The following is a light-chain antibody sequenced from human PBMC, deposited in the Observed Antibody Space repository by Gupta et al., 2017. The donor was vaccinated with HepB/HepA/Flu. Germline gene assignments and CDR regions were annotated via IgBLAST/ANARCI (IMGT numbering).Light chain of an antibody. CDR1: QSVSSY. Sequence: EIVLTQSPATLSLSPGERATLSCRASQSVSSYLAWYQQKPGQAPRLLIYYASNRATGIPARFSGSGDGADVTLTISSREPEDFAVYYCQQRSNWPPITFGQGTLMEIK. CDR3: QQRSNWPPIT. J-gene: IGKJ5*01. CDR2: YAS. V-gene: IGKV3-11*01.